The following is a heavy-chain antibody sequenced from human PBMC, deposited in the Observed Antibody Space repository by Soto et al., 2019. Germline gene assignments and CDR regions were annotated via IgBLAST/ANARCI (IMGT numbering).Heavy chain of an antibody. Sequence: SETLSRTCTVSGGSISTYYWSWIRQPPGKGLEWIGYIYYDGSTSYNPSLRSRVTISVDTSKNQFSLILSSVTSADTAVYYCARDQLSSGLYVWFDPWGQGTLVTVSS. D-gene: IGHD6-25*01. J-gene: IGHJ5*02. CDR2: IYYDGST. CDR1: GGSISTYY. V-gene: IGHV4-59*01. CDR3: ARDQLSSGLYVWFDP.